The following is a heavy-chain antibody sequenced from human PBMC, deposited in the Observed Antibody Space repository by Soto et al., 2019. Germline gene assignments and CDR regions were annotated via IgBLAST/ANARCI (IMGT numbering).Heavy chain of an antibody. CDR1: GGPFSTLS. J-gene: IGHJ4*02. Sequence: QVQLVQSGAEVKKPGSSVKVSCKVAGGPFSTLSISWVRQAPGQGLVWMGGIIPIFDATNYAQKFQGRVTITADDSTRTAYMEVSSLRSDDPAVYYCARDLPNRAGRVWGPGTLVTVSS. V-gene: IGHV1-69*01. CDR3: ARDLPNRAGRV. D-gene: IGHD3-10*01. CDR2: IIPIFDAT.